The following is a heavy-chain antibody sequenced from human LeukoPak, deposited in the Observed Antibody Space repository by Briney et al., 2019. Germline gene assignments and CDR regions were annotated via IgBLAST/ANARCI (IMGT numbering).Heavy chain of an antibody. CDR1: GFTFASYG. J-gene: IGHJ4*02. D-gene: IGHD3-16*01. Sequence: GGSLRLSCAAPGFTFASYGMSWVRKAPGKGLEWVSGISVSGDSTSSADSVRGRFTISRDNSKNTLYLQMSSLGAEDTAVYYCARDLTFGGAQRSYYFDYWGQGTLVTVSS. CDR2: ISVSGDST. CDR3: ARDLTFGGAQRSYYFDY. V-gene: IGHV3-23*01.